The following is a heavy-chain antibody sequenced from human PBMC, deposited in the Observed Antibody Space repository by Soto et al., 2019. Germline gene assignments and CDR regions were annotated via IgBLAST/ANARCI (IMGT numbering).Heavy chain of an antibody. J-gene: IGHJ6*03. Sequence: QVQLQESGPGLVKPSGTLSLTCTVSSGSISSSGWWSWVRQSPGEGLQWIGQIDRVEATAYNPSLRGRVTISVYKSXNQLSLKLNSXTAADTAVYYCARNGAYCLDVWGEGTTVTVSS. V-gene: IGHV4-4*02. CDR2: IDRVEAT. CDR3: ARNGAYCLDV. D-gene: IGHD2-8*01. CDR1: SGSISSSGW.